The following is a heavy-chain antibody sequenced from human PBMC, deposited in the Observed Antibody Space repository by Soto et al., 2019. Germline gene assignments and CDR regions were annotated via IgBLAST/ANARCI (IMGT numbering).Heavy chain of an antibody. CDR2: IYSSASA. Sequence: QVQLQESGPGLVRPSQTLSLTCTVSGGSISSADYYWSWIRQPPGKGLEWIGYIYSSASAFNNPSLKSRVTISVDTSKNQFSLKLSSVTAADTAVYYCASRRGHGYNKYFDLWGRGTLVTVSS. V-gene: IGHV4-30-4*01. D-gene: IGHD5-12*01. CDR3: ASRRGHGYNKYFDL. CDR1: GGSISSADYY. J-gene: IGHJ2*01.